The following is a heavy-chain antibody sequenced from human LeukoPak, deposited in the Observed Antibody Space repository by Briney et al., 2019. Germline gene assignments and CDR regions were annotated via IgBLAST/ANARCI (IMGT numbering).Heavy chain of an antibody. CDR2: IRSSSSSI. CDR1: GLTFSSYW. Sequence: GGSLRLSCVASGLTFSSYWMSWVRQPPGKGLEWVAAIRSSSSSIYYADSVKGRFTISRDDAQNSVFLQMNSLRAEDTAVYYCSRDGQYYGMDVWGQGTTVTVSS. V-gene: IGHV3-21*01. J-gene: IGHJ6*02. CDR3: SRDGQYYGMDV.